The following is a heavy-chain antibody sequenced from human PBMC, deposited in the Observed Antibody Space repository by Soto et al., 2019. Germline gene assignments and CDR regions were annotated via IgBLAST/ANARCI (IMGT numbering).Heavy chain of an antibody. V-gene: IGHV4-34*01. CDR3: ARELRFRRNYYYYYMDV. D-gene: IGHD3-3*01. Sequence: SETLSLTCAVYGGSFSGYYWSWIRQPPGKGLEWIGEINHSGSTNYNPSLKSRVTISVDTSKNQFSLKLSSVTAADTAVYYCARELRFRRNYYYYYMDVWGKGTTVTVSS. J-gene: IGHJ6*03. CDR1: GGSFSGYY. CDR2: INHSGST.